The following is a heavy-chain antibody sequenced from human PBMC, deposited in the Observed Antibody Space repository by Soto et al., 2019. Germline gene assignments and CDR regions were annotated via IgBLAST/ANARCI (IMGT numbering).Heavy chain of an antibody. CDR2: IYYSGST. J-gene: IGHJ4*02. Sequence: SETLSLTCTVSGGSISSSSYYWGWIRQPPGKGLEWIGSIYYSGSTYYNPSLKSRVTISVDTSKNQFSLKLSSVTAADTAVYYCARNLRDGYVPFDYWGQGNLVTVSS. V-gene: IGHV4-39*01. D-gene: IGHD5-12*01. CDR3: ARNLRDGYVPFDY. CDR1: GGSISSSSYY.